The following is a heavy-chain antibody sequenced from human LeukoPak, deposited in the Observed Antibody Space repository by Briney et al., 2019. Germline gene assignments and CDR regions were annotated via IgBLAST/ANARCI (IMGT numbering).Heavy chain of an antibody. D-gene: IGHD3-3*01. J-gene: IGHJ6*02. CDR2: ISAYNGNT. V-gene: IGHV1-18*01. Sequence: ASVKVSCKASGYTFTSYGISWVRQAPRQGLEWMGWISAYNGNTNYAQKLQGRVTMTTDTSTSTAYMELRSLRSDDTAVYYCARDSPNTYYDFWSGYPIPFYGMDVWGQGTTVTVSS. CDR3: ARDSPNTYYDFWSGYPIPFYGMDV. CDR1: GYTFTSYG.